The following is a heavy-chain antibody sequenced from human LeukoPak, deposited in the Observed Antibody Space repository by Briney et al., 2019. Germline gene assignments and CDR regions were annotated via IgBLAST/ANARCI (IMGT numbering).Heavy chain of an antibody. Sequence: SETLSLTCTVSGGSISSGDYYWSWIRQPPGWGLEWIGYIYYSGSTYYNPSLKSRVTISVDTSKNQFSLKLSSVTAADTAVYYCARVWSNYCDYWGQGTLVTVSS. D-gene: IGHD3-3*01. J-gene: IGHJ4*02. CDR3: ARVWSNYCDY. V-gene: IGHV4-30-4*01. CDR1: GGSISSGDYY. CDR2: IYYSGST.